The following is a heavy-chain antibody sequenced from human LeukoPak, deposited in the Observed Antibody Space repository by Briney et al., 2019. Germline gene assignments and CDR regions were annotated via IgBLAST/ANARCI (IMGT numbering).Heavy chain of an antibody. J-gene: IGHJ3*02. V-gene: IGHV3-21*01. CDR1: GFTFSSYS. CDR2: ISSSSSYI. CDR3: ARDQTAYCGGDCYQDAFDI. D-gene: IGHD2-21*02. Sequence: PGGSLRLSCAASGFTFSSYSMNWVRQAPGKGLEWVSSISSSSSYIYYADSVKGRFTISRDNAKNSLYLQMNSLRAEDTAVYYCARDQTAYCGGDCYQDAFDIWGQGTMVTVSS.